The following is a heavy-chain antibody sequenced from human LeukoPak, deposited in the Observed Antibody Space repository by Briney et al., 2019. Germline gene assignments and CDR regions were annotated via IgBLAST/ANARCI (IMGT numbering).Heavy chain of an antibody. V-gene: IGHV3-7*03. CDR3: ARDRWFGELFHDAFDI. CDR1: GFTFSSYW. CDR2: IKRDGSEK. Sequence: GGSLRLSCAASGFTFSSYWMSWVRQAPGKGLEWEANIKRDGSEKYYVDTVKGRFTISRDNAKNSLYLQMNSLRAEDTAVYYCARDRWFGELFHDAFDIWGQGTMVTVSS. D-gene: IGHD3-10*01. J-gene: IGHJ3*02.